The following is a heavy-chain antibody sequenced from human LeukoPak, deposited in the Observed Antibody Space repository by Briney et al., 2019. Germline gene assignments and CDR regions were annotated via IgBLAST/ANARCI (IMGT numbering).Heavy chain of an antibody. CDR2: ISSNGGST. J-gene: IGHJ4*02. CDR3: ARGQRFFDH. CDR1: GFTFSSYA. Sequence: PGGSLRLSCAASGFTFSSYAMHWVRQAPGKGLEYVSAISSNGGSTYYANSVKGRFTISRDNSKNTLYLQMGSLRAEDMAVYYCARGQRFFDHWGQGTLVTVSS. V-gene: IGHV3-64*01.